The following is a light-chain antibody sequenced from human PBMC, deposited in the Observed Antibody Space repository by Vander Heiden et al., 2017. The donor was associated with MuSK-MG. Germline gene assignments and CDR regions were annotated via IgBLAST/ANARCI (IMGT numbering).Light chain of an antibody. Sequence: DIQVTQSPSSLSASVGDRVTITCRASQNILTYLRWWQQKLGEAPRLLISDASNLQNGVPSRFSGSGSGTDFTLTIRSLQPDDFATYYCQESHFVPYTFGQGTNLEIK. CDR1: QNILTY. V-gene: IGKV1-39*01. J-gene: IGKJ2*01. CDR3: QESHFVPYT. CDR2: DAS.